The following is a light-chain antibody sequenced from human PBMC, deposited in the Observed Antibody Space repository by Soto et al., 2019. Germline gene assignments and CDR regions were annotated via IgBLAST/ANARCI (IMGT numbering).Light chain of an antibody. V-gene: IGKV3-20*01. CDR1: QSVGGSS. Sequence: ETVLTQSPGTLSLSRGERATLSCRASQSVGGSSLAWYQQRPGQAPRLLIYHTSNRATGIPDRFSGSGSGTDFTLTISRLEPEDFAVYYCQQYHSSPRTFGQGTKVDIK. J-gene: IGKJ1*01. CDR3: QQYHSSPRT. CDR2: HTS.